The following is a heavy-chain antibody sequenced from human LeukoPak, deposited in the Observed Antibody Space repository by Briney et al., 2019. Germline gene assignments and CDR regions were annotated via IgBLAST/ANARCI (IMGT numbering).Heavy chain of an antibody. CDR3: ARDPSAVRANTYA. J-gene: IGHJ5*02. CDR2: IYSDGST. Sequence: GGSLRLSCAASGFTVSNNWMNWVRQAPGKGLEWVSLIYSDGSTYYADSVKGRFTISRDHSKNTLYLQMNRLRAEDTAVYYCARDPSAVRANTYAWGQGTLVTVSS. CDR1: GFTVSNNW. D-gene: IGHD2-2*01. V-gene: IGHV3-66*01.